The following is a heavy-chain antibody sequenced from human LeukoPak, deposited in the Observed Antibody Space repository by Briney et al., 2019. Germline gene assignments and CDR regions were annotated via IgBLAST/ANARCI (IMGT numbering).Heavy chain of an antibody. CDR3: AKGSIFGVVPHDY. V-gene: IGHV3-23*01. J-gene: IGHJ4*02. Sequence: GGSLRLSCAASGFTSSSYAMSWVRQAPGKGLEWVSAISGSGGSTYYADSVKGRFTISRDNSKNTLYLQMNSLRAEDTAVYYCAKGSIFGVVPHDYWGQGTLVTVSS. D-gene: IGHD3-3*01. CDR1: GFTSSSYA. CDR2: ISGSGGST.